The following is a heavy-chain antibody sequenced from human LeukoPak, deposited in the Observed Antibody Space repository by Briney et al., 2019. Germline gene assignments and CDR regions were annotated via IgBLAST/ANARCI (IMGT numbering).Heavy chain of an antibody. CDR2: ISSSSSYI. Sequence: GGSLRLSCAASGLTFSSYSMNWVRQAPGKGLEWVSSISSSSSYIYYADSVKGRFTISRDNAKNSLYLQMNSLRAEDTAVYYCARWYYGDYQQFDYWGQGTLVTVSS. J-gene: IGHJ4*02. CDR1: GLTFSSYS. CDR3: ARWYYGDYQQFDY. V-gene: IGHV3-21*01. D-gene: IGHD4-17*01.